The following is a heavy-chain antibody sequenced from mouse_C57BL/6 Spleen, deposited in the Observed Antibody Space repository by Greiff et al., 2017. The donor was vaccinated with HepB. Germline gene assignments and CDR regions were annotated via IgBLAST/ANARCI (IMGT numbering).Heavy chain of an antibody. Sequence: QVQLKESGAELVRPGASVTLSCKASGYTFTDYEMHWVKQTPVHGLEWIGAIDPETGGTAYNQKFKGKAILTADKSSSTAYMELRSLTSEDSAVYYCTRRGPSKPSFDYWGQGTTLTVSS. CDR3: TRRGPSKPSFDY. J-gene: IGHJ2*01. V-gene: IGHV1-15*01. CDR2: IDPETGGT. D-gene: IGHD2-10*02. CDR1: GYTFTDYE.